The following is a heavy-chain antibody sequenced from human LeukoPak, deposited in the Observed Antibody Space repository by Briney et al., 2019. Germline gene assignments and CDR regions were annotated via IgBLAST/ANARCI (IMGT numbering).Heavy chain of an antibody. J-gene: IGHJ5*02. CDR3: ARDRNGGSGWLNWFDP. Sequence: ASVKVSCKASEYTYTGYYMHWVRQAPGQGLEWMGWINPNSGGTNYAQKFQGWVTMTRDTSISTAYMELSRLRSDDTAVYYCARDRNGGSGWLNWFDPWGQGTLVTVSS. V-gene: IGHV1-2*04. CDR1: EYTYTGYY. CDR2: INPNSGGT. D-gene: IGHD6-19*01.